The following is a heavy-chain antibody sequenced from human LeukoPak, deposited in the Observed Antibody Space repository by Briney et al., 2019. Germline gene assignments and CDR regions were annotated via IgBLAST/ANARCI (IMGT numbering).Heavy chain of an antibody. D-gene: IGHD3-10*02. J-gene: IGHJ2*01. V-gene: IGHV3-23*01. CDR1: GFTFGNFG. CDR3: AREWVSSGTGYFDL. CDR2: ITGSTTCT. Sequence: SGGSLRLSSEASGFTFGNFGMTWVPQAPGKGLQWGSGITGSTTCTYYAASVKGRFTVSRDNSQNKLHLQMNSLRADDTAAYYCAREWVSSGTGYFDLWGRGTLVTVSS.